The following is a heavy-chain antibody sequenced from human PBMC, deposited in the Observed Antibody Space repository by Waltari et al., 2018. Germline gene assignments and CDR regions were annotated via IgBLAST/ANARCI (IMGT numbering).Heavy chain of an antibody. J-gene: IGHJ3*02. CDR2: INNDGSSA. CDR1: GFPCSCYW. CDR3: ASGNSHAFDI. D-gene: IGHD1-7*01. V-gene: IGHV3-74*01. Sequence: EVQLVESGGGLVQLGGSLRPSCAAYGFPCSCYWTPWVRQAPGKGLVWVSRINNDGSSASYADSVKGRFTISRDNAKSTLYLQMNSLRAEDTAVYYCASGNSHAFDIWGQGTMVTVSS.